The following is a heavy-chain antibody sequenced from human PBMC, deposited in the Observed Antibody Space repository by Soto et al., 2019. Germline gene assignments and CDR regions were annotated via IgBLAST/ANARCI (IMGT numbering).Heavy chain of an antibody. CDR1: GGSISSGNYY. J-gene: IGHJ5*02. V-gene: IGHV4-31*03. Sequence: QVQLQESGPGLVKPSQTLSLSCTVAGGSISSGNYYWSWIRQHPGKGLEWIGYIYYSGSTYYNPSLTSRVTISVDTSKNQFSLKLSSVTAADTAMYYCARTSYDTSGTAADPWGQGTLVTVSS. CDR2: IYYSGST. CDR3: ARTSYDTSGTAADP. D-gene: IGHD3-22*01.